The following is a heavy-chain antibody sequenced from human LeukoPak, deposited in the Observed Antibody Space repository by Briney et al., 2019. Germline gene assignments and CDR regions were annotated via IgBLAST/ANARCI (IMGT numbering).Heavy chain of an antibody. J-gene: IGHJ6*02. CDR3: AKEEAETYYDFWSGYDYYYYGMDV. Sequence: GGSLRLSCAASGFTFSSYAMSWVRQAPGKGLEWVAVISYDGSNKYYADSVKGRFTISRDNSKNTLYLQMNSLRAEDTAVYYCAKEEAETYYDFWSGYDYYYYGMDVWGQGTTVTVSS. CDR2: ISYDGSNK. V-gene: IGHV3-30*18. D-gene: IGHD3-3*01. CDR1: GFTFSSYA.